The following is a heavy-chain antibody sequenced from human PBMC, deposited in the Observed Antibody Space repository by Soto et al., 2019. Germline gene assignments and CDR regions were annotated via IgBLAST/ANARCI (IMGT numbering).Heavy chain of an antibody. Sequence: EVQLVQSGAEVKKPGESLKISCKASGYSFTSYWIAWVRQMPGKGLEWMGIIYPGDSNIRYSPSFHGEVTISADKYISTASLQWSSLKASDTAMYYCARDGYFDLWGRGTLVTVSS. CDR3: ARDGYFDL. J-gene: IGHJ2*01. V-gene: IGHV5-51*03. CDR1: GYSFTSYW. CDR2: IYPGDSNI.